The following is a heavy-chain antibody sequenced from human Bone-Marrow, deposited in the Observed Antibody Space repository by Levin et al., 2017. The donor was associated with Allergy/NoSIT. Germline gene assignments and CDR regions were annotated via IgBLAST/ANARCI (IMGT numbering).Heavy chain of an antibody. CDR2: INPNTGGT. J-gene: IGHJ6*03. CDR3: ARGIASGGKTYYYYYMDV. D-gene: IGHD6-13*01. Sequence: ASVKVSCKASGYIFTDYYMHWVRQAPGQGLEWMGWINPNTGGTSYSQNFQGRVTMTRDTSISTAYMDLSSLRSDDTAVYYWARGIASGGKTYYYYYMDVWGRGTTVAVSS. CDR1: GYIFTDYY. V-gene: IGHV1-2*02.